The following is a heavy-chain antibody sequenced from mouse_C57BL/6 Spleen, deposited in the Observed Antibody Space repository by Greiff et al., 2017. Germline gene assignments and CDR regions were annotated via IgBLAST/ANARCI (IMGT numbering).Heavy chain of an antibody. Sequence: EVKLQESGAELVRPGASVKLSCTASGFNIKDDYMHWVKQRPEQGLEWIGWIDPENGDTEYASKFQGKATITADTSSNTAYLQLSSLTSEDTAVYYCTPYDGYSWFAYWGQGTLVTVSA. CDR2: IDPENGDT. CDR1: GFNIKDDY. D-gene: IGHD2-3*01. J-gene: IGHJ3*01. CDR3: TPYDGYSWFAY. V-gene: IGHV14-4*01.